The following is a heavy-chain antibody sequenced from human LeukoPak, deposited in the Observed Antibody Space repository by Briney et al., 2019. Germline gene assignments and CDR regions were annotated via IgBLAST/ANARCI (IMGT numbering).Heavy chain of an antibody. CDR2: IKEDGSEK. Sequence: GGSLRLSCAASGFTFSNYWLNWVRQAPGKGLEWVANIKEDGSEKYYVDSVKGRFTISRDNAKNSLFLQMNSLRAEDTAVYYCARTLRGGGALDYWGQGTLVTVSS. J-gene: IGHJ4*02. V-gene: IGHV3-7*03. CDR3: ARTLRGGGALDY. D-gene: IGHD3-16*01. CDR1: GFTFSNYW.